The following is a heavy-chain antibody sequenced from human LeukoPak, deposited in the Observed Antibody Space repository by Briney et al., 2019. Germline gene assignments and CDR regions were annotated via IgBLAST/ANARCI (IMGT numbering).Heavy chain of an antibody. CDR3: ARVPRYCSGGSCYRYRYYYYYYMDV. CDR2: INPNSGGT. V-gene: IGHV1-2*02. Sequence: GASVKVSCKASGYTFTGYYMHWVRQAPGQGLEWMGWINPNSGGTNYAQKFQGRVTMTRDTSISTAYMELSRLRSDDTAVYYCARVPRYCSGGSCYRYRYYYYYYMDVWGKGTTVTVSS. J-gene: IGHJ6*03. D-gene: IGHD2-15*01. CDR1: GYTFTGYY.